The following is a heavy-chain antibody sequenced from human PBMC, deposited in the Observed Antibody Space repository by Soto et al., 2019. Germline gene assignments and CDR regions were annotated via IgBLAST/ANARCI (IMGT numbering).Heavy chain of an antibody. CDR2: INAGSGYT. V-gene: IGHV1-3*01. Sequence: QVQLVQSGAEVRRAGASVKLSCKASGHTFTTLSMHWVRQAPGQSVEWMGNINAGSGYTKYSQNFQGRATITRDTLASTASMELSSLRSEDTAVYYCASQYCGDCWSAKYWGQGTLVRVSS. CDR1: GHTFTTLS. J-gene: IGHJ4*02. CDR3: ASQYCGDCWSAKY. D-gene: IGHD2-21*02.